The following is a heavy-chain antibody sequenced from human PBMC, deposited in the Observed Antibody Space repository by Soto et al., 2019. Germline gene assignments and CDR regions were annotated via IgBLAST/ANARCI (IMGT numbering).Heavy chain of an antibody. CDR2: ILKDGKSK. CDR1: GFILSDFA. J-gene: IGHJ5*02. CDR3: AKTGCNGGSCFSWFDP. Sequence: QVQLVESGGGVVQPGGSLRLPCAASGFILSDFAMHWVRQAPGRGLEWVAVILKDGKSKYYADSVRGRFTISSDTSKDTIFLQLTSLRLDDSAVYYCAKTGCNGGSCFSWFDPWGQGTPVTVSS. V-gene: IGHV3-30*04. D-gene: IGHD2-15*01.